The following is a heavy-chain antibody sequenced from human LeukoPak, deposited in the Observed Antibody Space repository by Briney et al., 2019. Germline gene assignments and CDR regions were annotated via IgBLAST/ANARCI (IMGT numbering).Heavy chain of an antibody. CDR1: GYTFTGYY. V-gene: IGHV1-8*03. J-gene: IGHJ6*03. CDR2: INPNSGNT. Sequence: GASVKVSCKASGYTFTGYYMHWVRQAPGQGLEWMGWINPNSGNTGYAQKFQGRVTITRNTSISTAYMELSSLRSEDTAVYYCARGSYDFWSGYPYYYYMDVWGKGTTVTVSS. CDR3: ARGSYDFWSGYPYYYYMDV. D-gene: IGHD3-3*01.